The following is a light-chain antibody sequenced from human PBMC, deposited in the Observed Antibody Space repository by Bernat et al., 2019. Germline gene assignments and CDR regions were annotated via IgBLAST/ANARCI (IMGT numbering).Light chain of an antibody. CDR3: MQSLQTPYT. V-gene: IGKV2-28*01. J-gene: IGKJ2*01. CDR1: QSLTHSNGYKY. CDR2: LGS. Sequence: DIMMTQSPLSLPVTPGEPASISCKSSQSLTHSNGYKYLDWYVQRPGQSPQLLIYLGSNRASGVPDRISGSGSGTRFTLKISRVEAEDVGIYYCMQSLQTPYTFGQGIKLEIK.